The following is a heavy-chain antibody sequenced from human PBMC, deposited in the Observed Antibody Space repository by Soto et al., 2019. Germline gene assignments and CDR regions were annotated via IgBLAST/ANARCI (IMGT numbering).Heavy chain of an antibody. J-gene: IGHJ4*02. V-gene: IGHV3-74*01. CDR3: ARDVGDSDYFDY. CDR1: GFTFSSYW. CDR2: INSDGSST. D-gene: IGHD4-17*01. Sequence: EVQLVESGGGLVQPGGSLRLSCEASGFTFSSYWMHWVRQAPGKGLVWVSRINSDGSSTSYADSVKGRFTISRDNAKNTLYLQMNSLRAEDTAVYYCARDVGDSDYFDYWGQGTLVTVSS.